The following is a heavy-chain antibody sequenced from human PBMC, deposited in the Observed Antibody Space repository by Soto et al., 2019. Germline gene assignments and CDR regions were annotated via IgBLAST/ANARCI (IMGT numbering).Heavy chain of an antibody. V-gene: IGHV3-23*01. D-gene: IGHD3-10*01. Sequence: GGSLRLSCAASGFTFSSYAMSWVRQAPGKGLEWVSAISGSGGSTYYADSVKGRFTISRDNSKNTLYLQMNSLRAEDTAVYYCAKAVVFVYGSGSSYYDYWGQGTLVTVSS. CDR3: AKAVVFVYGSGSSYYDY. CDR1: GFTFSSYA. J-gene: IGHJ4*02. CDR2: ISGSGGST.